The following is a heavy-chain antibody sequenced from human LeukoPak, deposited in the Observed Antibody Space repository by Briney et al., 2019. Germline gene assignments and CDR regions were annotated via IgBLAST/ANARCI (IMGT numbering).Heavy chain of an antibody. CDR2: IYYSGST. J-gene: IGHJ4*02. V-gene: IGHV4-59*12. CDR3: ARKDGDY. CDR1: GGSISSYY. Sequence: PSETLSLTCTVSGGSISSYYWSWIRQPPGKGLEWIGYIYYSGSTLLNPSLKTRVAMSLDLTKNQLSLRLTSLTAADTAMYYCARKDGDYWGQGTLVTVSS.